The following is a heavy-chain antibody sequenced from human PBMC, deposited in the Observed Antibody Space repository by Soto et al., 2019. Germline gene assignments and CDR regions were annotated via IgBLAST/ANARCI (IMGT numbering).Heavy chain of an antibody. CDR2: IWYDGSNK. Sequence: QTGGSLRLSCAASGFTFSSYGMHWVRQAPGKGLEWVAVIWYDGSNKYYADSVKGRFTISRDNSKNTLYLQMNSLRAEDTAVYYCASNIAAAGSSEFGAFDIWGQGTMVTVSS. J-gene: IGHJ3*02. D-gene: IGHD6-13*01. V-gene: IGHV3-33*01. CDR3: ASNIAAAGSSEFGAFDI. CDR1: GFTFSSYG.